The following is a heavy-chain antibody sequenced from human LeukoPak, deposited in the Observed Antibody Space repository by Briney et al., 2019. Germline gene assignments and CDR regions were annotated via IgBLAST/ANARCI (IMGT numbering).Heavy chain of an antibody. CDR3: ARDYTNRLRPFDY. Sequence: PGGSLRLSCAASGFTFSDYYMSWVRQAPGKGLEWVSYISSSGSTIYYADSVKGRFTISRDNAKNSLYLQMNSLRAEDTAVYYCARDYTNRLRPFDYWGQGTLVTVSS. J-gene: IGHJ4*02. D-gene: IGHD2-8*01. CDR1: GFTFSDYY. V-gene: IGHV3-11*04. CDR2: ISSSGSTI.